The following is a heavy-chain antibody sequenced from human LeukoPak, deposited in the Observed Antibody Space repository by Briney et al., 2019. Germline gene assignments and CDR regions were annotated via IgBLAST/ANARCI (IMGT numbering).Heavy chain of an antibody. CDR3: AKCGMIGDYYYYGMDV. Sequence: GGSLRLSCAASGFTFSSYAMSWVRQAPGKGLEWVSAISGSGGTTYYADSVKGRFPISRDNSKNTLYLQMNSLRAEDTAVYYCAKCGMIGDYYYYGMDVWGQGTTVTVSS. J-gene: IGHJ6*02. D-gene: IGHD2-21*01. V-gene: IGHV3-23*01. CDR2: ISGSGGTT. CDR1: GFTFSSYA.